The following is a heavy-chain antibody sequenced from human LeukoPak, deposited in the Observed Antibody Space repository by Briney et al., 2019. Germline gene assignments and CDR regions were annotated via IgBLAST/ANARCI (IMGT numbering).Heavy chain of an antibody. CDR1: GFPFSSYW. CDR2: IKQDGSKK. V-gene: IGHV3-7*03. CDR3: AKGRYGTTGTTDPFDY. Sequence: PGGSLRLSCVASGFPFSSYWMTWVRQAPGKGLEWVANIKQDGSKKSYVDSVKGRFTISRDNAKNSLYLQMNSLRAEDTAVYYCAKGRYGTTGTTDPFDYWGQGTLVTVSS. J-gene: IGHJ4*02. D-gene: IGHD1-1*01.